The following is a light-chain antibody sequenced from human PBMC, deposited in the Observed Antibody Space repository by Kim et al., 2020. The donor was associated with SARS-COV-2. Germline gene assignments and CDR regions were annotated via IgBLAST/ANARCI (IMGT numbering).Light chain of an antibody. J-gene: IGKJ5*01. CDR2: GAS. CDR1: QSISSNY. V-gene: IGKV3-20*01. CDR3: QQYDSRHIT. Sequence: IVLPQSPGTLSLSPGERATLSCRASQSISSNYLVWYQQKPGQAPRLLIYGASSRATGISDKCSGSWSGTDYTLTISRLEPEDFAVYYCQQYDSRHITFGRGTRLEIK.